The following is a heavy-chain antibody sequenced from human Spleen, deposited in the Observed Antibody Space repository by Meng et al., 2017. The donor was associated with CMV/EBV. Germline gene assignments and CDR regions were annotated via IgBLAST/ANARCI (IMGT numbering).Heavy chain of an antibody. V-gene: IGHV3-7*01. CDR3: AREWALSGSYFFDH. Sequence: GESLKISCAASGFTLSTYNMNWVRQAPGKGLEWVAIIRQDGNEKYYVDSVKGRFTISRDNADNSLYLQMNSLRAEDTAVYYCAREWALSGSYFFDHWGQGTLVTVSS. CDR1: GFTLSTYN. D-gene: IGHD1-26*01. CDR2: IRQDGNEK. J-gene: IGHJ4*02.